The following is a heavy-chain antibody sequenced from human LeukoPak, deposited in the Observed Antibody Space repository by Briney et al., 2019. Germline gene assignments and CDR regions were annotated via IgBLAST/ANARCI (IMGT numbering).Heavy chain of an antibody. CDR3: ARDGDYAWFDP. Sequence: SETLSLTCAVSGGSISSGGYSWSWIRQPPGKGLEWIGYIYHSGSTYYNPSLKSRVSISVDRSKNQFSLKLSSVTAADTAVYYCARDGDYAWFDPWGQGTLVTVSS. CDR2: IYHSGST. D-gene: IGHD4-17*01. V-gene: IGHV4-30-2*01. CDR1: GGSISSGGYS. J-gene: IGHJ5*02.